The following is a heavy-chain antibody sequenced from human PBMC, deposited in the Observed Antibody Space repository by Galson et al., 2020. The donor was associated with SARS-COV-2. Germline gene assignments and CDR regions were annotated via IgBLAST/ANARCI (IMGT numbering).Heavy chain of an antibody. CDR2: IIPILGIA. J-gene: IGHJ6*03. CDR3: ATYGSGSLGYYYYYMDV. D-gene: IGHD3-10*01. Sequence: SVKVSCKASGGTFSSYAISWVRQAPGQGLEWMGGIIPILGIANYAQKFQGRVTITADKSTSTAYMELSSLRSEDTAVYYCATYGSGSLGYYYYYMDVWGKGTTVTVSS. CDR1: GGTFSSYA. V-gene: IGHV1-69*10.